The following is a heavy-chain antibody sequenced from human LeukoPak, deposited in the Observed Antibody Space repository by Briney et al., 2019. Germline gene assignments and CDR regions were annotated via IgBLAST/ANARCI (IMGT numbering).Heavy chain of an antibody. J-gene: IGHJ1*01. D-gene: IGHD4-11*01. CDR1: GFTFSSYW. V-gene: IGHV3-7*01. CDR3: ATYSILNAREFRY. Sequence: GGSLRLSCAASGFTFSSYWMSWVRQAPGKGLEWVANVQHIGGETYYVDSEKGRFTISRDNAKNSVYLRMNSLGADDTAVYYCATYSILNAREFRYWGQGTLVTVTS. CDR2: VQHIGGET.